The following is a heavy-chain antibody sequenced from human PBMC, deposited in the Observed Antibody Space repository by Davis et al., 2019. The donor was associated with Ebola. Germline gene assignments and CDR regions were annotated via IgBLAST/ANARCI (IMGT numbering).Heavy chain of an antibody. Sequence: SETLSLTCSVSGVSIRNTNNYCAWVRQPPGKGLEWIGRIFYTGTSYFNSPPKSRVTVSVDTSRNHFSLKLNSVTAADTAVYYCAIQSMGATRVFDYWGQGTVVTVSS. CDR2: IFYTGTS. D-gene: IGHD1-26*01. CDR1: GVSIRNTNNY. J-gene: IGHJ4*02. CDR3: AIQSMGATRVFDY. V-gene: IGHV4-39*01.